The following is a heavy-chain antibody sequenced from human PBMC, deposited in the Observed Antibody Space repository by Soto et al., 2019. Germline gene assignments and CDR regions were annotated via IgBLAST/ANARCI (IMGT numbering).Heavy chain of an antibody. Sequence: LRLSCAASGFTFSDYAMSWVRQAPGKGLEWVSAITGSGGRPYYADSVKGRFTISRDRTKSTLYLQMSGLRAEDTAVYCCAKATYYYDSSSYYRVYFDYWGQGTQVTVSS. CDR3: AKATYYYDSSSYYRVYFDY. D-gene: IGHD3-22*01. CDR1: GFTFSDYA. J-gene: IGHJ4*02. CDR2: ITGSGGRP. V-gene: IGHV3-23*01.